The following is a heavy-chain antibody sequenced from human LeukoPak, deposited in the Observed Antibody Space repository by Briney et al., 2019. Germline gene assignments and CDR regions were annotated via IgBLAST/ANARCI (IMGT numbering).Heavy chain of an antibody. Sequence: SETLSLTCTVSGCSISSSSYYWGWIRQPPGKGLEWIGSIYYSGSTYYNPSLESRVTISVDTSKNQFSLKLSSVTAADTVVYYCASVVVAPLVYFDYWGQGTLVTVSS. V-gene: IGHV4-39*01. CDR3: ASVVVAPLVYFDY. CDR1: GCSISSSSYY. J-gene: IGHJ4*02. D-gene: IGHD2-15*01. CDR2: IYYSGST.